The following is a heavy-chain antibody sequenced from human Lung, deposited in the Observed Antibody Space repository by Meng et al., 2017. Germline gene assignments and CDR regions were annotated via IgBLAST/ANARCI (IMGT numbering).Heavy chain of an antibody. CDR1: GGSFSGYY. CDR2: ISHSGST. J-gene: IGHJ5*02. V-gene: IGHV4-34*01. Sequence: QVQLQQWGAGLLKPSETLSLTCCVYGGSFSGYYWSWIRQPPGKGLEWIGEISHSGSTNYNPSLKSRVTISVDTSKNQFSLQLTSVTAAETAMYYCTRAPLPAGRGLKNWFEPWGQGTLVTVSS. CDR3: TRAPLPAGRGLKNWFEP. D-gene: IGHD2-2*01.